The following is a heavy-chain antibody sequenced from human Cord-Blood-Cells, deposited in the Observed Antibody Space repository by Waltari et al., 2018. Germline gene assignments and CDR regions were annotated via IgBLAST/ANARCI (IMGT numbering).Heavy chain of an antibody. CDR3: ARDGVVPAAIPYYMDV. D-gene: IGHD2-2*01. CDR1: GFTFSSYS. J-gene: IGHJ6*03. Sequence: EVQLVESGGGLVQPGGSLRLSCAASGFTFSSYSMNWVRQAPGKGLEWVSYISSSSSTIYYADSVKGRFTISRDNAKNSLYLQMNSLRDEDTAVYYCARDGVVPAAIPYYMDVWGKGTTVTVSS. V-gene: IGHV3-48*02. CDR2: ISSSSSTI.